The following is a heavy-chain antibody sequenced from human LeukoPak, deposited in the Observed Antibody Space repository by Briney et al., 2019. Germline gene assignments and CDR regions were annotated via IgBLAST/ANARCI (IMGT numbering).Heavy chain of an antibody. J-gene: IGHJ4*02. Sequence: GGSLRLSCAASGFTFSSYAMSWVRQAPGKGLEWVSAISGSGGSTYCADSVKGRFTISRDNSKNTLYLQMNSLRAEDTAVYYCARGYYYDSSGYYPLGYWGQGTLVTVSS. CDR1: GFTFSSYA. V-gene: IGHV3-23*01. CDR3: ARGYYYDSSGYYPLGY. CDR2: ISGSGGST. D-gene: IGHD3-22*01.